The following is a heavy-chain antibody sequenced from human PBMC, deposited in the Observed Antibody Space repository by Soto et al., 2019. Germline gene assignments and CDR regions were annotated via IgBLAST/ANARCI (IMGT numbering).Heavy chain of an antibody. CDR1: GYTFTSYD. Sequence: ASVKVSCKASGYTFTSYDINWVRQAPGQGLEWMGWMNPNSGNTGYAQKFQGRVTMTRNTSISTAYMELSSLRSEDTAVYYCARVLGRRAGYQGGWFDPWGQGTLVNVSS. V-gene: IGHV1-8*01. CDR2: MNPNSGNT. CDR3: ARVLGRRAGYQGGWFDP. J-gene: IGHJ5*02. D-gene: IGHD3-9*01.